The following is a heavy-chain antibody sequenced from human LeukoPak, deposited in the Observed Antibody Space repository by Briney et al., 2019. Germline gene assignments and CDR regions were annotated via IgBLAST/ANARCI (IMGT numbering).Heavy chain of an antibody. J-gene: IGHJ4*02. D-gene: IGHD3-10*01. Sequence: ASVTLSCTASVYTFSIYYMHWVRESPGQRLEWMGIFNPSGGRTSYAQKFQGRVTMTRDTSTSTVYMELCSLRSEDTAVYYCARGTTSGFGEEIKYDYWGQGTLVTVSS. CDR2: FNPSGGRT. V-gene: IGHV1-46*01. CDR3: ARGTTSGFGEEIKYDY. CDR1: VYTFSIYY.